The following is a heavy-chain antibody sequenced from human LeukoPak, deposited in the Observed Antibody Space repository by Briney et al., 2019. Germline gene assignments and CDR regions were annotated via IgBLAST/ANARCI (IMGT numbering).Heavy chain of an antibody. V-gene: IGHV4-4*07. CDR2: IYNSGNT. Sequence: SETLSLTCTVSGGSISNYYWSWLRQPAGKGLEWIGRIYNSGNTKYNPSLKSRVTMSVDTSKNQLSLNVRSVTAADTAVYYCARDSSMVRGVIGRNVSPSSSYYGMDVWGQGTTVIVSS. CDR1: GGSISNYY. D-gene: IGHD3-10*01. J-gene: IGHJ6*02. CDR3: ARDSSMVRGVIGRNVSPSSSYYGMDV.